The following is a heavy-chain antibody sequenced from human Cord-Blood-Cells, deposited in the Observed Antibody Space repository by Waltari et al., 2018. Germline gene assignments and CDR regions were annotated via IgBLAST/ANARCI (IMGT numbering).Heavy chain of an antibody. Sequence: QVQLVESGGGVVQPGRSLRLSCEASGFTFRSYGIHWVRQAPGKGLEWVAVISYDGSNKYYADSVKGRFTISRDNSKNTLYLQMNSLRAEDTAVYYCAKGDGSGSYFPLDYWGQGTLVTVSS. CDR3: AKGDGSGSYFPLDY. J-gene: IGHJ4*02. CDR2: ISYDGSNK. D-gene: IGHD3-10*01. V-gene: IGHV3-30*18. CDR1: GFTFRSYG.